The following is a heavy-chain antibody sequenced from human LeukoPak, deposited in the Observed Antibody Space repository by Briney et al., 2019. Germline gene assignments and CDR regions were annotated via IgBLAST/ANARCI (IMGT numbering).Heavy chain of an antibody. V-gene: IGHV4-39*01. CDR2: IFYSGST. J-gene: IGHJ1*01. D-gene: IGHD2-8*01. CDR1: SGSIRSSSYY. CDR3: ATANFYFQY. Sequence: SETLSLTCTVSSGSIRSSSYYWGWIRQPPGKGLEWIGSIFYSGSTYYNPSLKSRVTMSVDTSKNQFSLKLSSVTATDTAVYYCATANFYFQYWGQGTLVTVSS.